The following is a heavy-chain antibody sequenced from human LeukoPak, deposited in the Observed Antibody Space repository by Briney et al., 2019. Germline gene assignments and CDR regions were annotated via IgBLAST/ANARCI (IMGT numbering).Heavy chain of an antibody. D-gene: IGHD3-10*01. CDR3: ARSRILWFGELFYYYYYMDV. CDR1: GGTFSSYA. CDR2: IIPIFGTA. Sequence: GASVKVSCKASGGTFSSYAISWARQAPGQGLEWMGGIIPIFGTANYAQKFQGRVTITADKSTSTAYMELSSLRSEDTAVYYCARSRILWFGELFYYYYYMDVWGKGTTVTVSS. V-gene: IGHV1-69*06. J-gene: IGHJ6*03.